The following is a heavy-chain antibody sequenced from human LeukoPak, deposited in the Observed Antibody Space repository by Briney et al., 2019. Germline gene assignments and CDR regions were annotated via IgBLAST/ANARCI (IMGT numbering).Heavy chain of an antibody. V-gene: IGHV4-59*08. CDR2: IYYTGGT. CDR1: GGSIGSHY. J-gene: IGHJ4*02. D-gene: IGHD6-19*01. CDR3: AKYGNSGWVIDN. Sequence: SETLSLTCTVSGGSIGSHYWTWIRQPPGKGLEYIGYIYYTGGTNYNPSLKSRVTISVDTSKNQFSLKLSSVTAADTAVYFCAKYGNSGWVIDNWGQGTLVTASS.